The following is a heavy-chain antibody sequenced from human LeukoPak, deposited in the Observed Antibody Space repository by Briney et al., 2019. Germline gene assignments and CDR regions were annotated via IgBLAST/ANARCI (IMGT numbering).Heavy chain of an antibody. V-gene: IGHV4-4*07. D-gene: IGHD3-3*01. CDR2: IYTSGST. J-gene: IGHJ5*02. Sequence: SETLSLTCTVSGSSISSYYWSWIRQPAGKGREWIGRIYTSGSTNYNPSLKSRVTMSVDTSKNQFSLKLSSVTAADTAVYYCAREGYYDFWSGYYENWFDPWGQGTLVTVSS. CDR1: GSSISSYY. CDR3: AREGYYDFWSGYYENWFDP.